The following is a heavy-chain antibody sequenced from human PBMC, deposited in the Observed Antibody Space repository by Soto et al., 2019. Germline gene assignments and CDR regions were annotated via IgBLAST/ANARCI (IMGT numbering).Heavy chain of an antibody. CDR2: IYHTGTT. V-gene: IGHV4-59*03. D-gene: IGHD6-13*01. CDR1: GDSIRSSY. CDR3: AKISAGSTDETMFTVFDH. J-gene: IGHJ4*02. Sequence: SETLSLTCTVSGDSIRSSYWTWIRQAPGRGLEWIGDIYHTGTTNYNPSLKSRVSISVDTSKNQFSLRLRSVTAADTAIYFCAKISAGSTDETMFTVFDHWGQGTLVTVPQ.